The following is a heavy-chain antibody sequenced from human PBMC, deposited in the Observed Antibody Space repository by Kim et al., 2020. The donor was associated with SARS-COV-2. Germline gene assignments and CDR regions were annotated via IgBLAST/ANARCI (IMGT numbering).Heavy chain of an antibody. Sequence: GGSLRRSCAASGFTFSSYAMSWVRQAPGKGLEWVSAISGSGGSTYYADSVKGRFTISRDNSKNTLYLQMNSLRAEDTAVYYCAKATFPIGDRARKTLLTMYYFDYWGQGTLVTVSS. CDR1: GFTFSSYA. CDR2: ISGSGGST. J-gene: IGHJ4*02. D-gene: IGHD5-18*01. V-gene: IGHV3-23*01. CDR3: AKATFPIGDRARKTLLTMYYFDY.